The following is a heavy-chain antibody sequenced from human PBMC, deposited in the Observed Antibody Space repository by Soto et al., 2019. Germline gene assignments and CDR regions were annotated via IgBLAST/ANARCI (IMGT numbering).Heavy chain of an antibody. CDR3: AKLDYGGNSHTFDI. D-gene: IGHD4-17*01. CDR1: GFTFSGYG. Sequence: QVQLVESGGGVVQPGRSLRLSCAASGFTFSGYGMHWVRQAPGKGLEWVAVISYDGSNKYYADSVKGRLTISRDNSQNTLYLQMNSLRAEDTAVYYCAKLDYGGNSHTFDIWGQGTMATVSS. CDR2: ISYDGSNK. V-gene: IGHV3-30*18. J-gene: IGHJ3*02.